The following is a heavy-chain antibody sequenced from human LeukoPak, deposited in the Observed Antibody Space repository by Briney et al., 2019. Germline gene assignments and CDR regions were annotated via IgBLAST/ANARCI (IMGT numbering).Heavy chain of an antibody. CDR2: INSSGNT. CDR1: GGSINSYY. D-gene: IGHD6-13*01. Sequence: SETPSLTCSVSGGSINSYYWSWIRQSAGKGLEWIGRINSSGNTNYNPSLKSRVTISVDTSKNQFSLKLSSVTAADTAVYYCARGGSSWDFDYWGQGTLVTVSS. CDR3: ARGGSSWDFDY. V-gene: IGHV4-4*07. J-gene: IGHJ4*02.